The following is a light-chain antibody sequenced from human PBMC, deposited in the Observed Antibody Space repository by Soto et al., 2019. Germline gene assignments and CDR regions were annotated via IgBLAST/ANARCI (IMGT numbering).Light chain of an antibody. CDR1: QSISSW. V-gene: IGKV1-5*01. CDR2: DAS. Sequence: DIQMTQSPSTLSSSVGDRVTITCRASQSISSWLSWYQQKPGKAPKMLIYDASSLESGVPSRISGSGSGTEFTITISSMQPDDFVTYYCQQYNSYSQVTFGQGTKVEIK. J-gene: IGKJ1*01. CDR3: QQYNSYSQVT.